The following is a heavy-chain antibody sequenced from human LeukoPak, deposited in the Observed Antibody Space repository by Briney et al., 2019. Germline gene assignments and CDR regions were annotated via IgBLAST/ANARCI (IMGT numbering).Heavy chain of an antibody. J-gene: IGHJ4*02. CDR3: ARLVYDSSGYYLTSFDY. D-gene: IGHD3-22*01. CDR2: IYYSGST. CDR1: GGSISSSSYH. V-gene: IGHV4-39*01. Sequence: PSETLSPTCTVSGGSISSSSYHWGWIRQPPGKGLEWIGSIYYSGSTYYNPSLKSRVTISVDTSKSQFSLKLSSVTAADTAVYYCARLVYDSSGYYLTSFDYWGQGTLVTVSS.